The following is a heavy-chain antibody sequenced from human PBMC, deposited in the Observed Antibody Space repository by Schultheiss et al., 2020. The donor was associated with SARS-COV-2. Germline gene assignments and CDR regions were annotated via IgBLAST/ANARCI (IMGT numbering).Heavy chain of an antibody. J-gene: IGHJ4*02. CDR2: ISGRGNYI. CDR1: GFTFSSYS. CDR3: ARGYKGLGYRGYDYLYYFDY. V-gene: IGHV3-21*01. Sequence: GGSLRLSCAASGFTFSSYSMNWVRQAPGKGLEWVSTISGRGNYIYNTDSVKGRFTISRDNAKNSLYLQMNSLRAEDTAVYYCARGYKGLGYRGYDYLYYFDYWGPGTLVTVSS. D-gene: IGHD5-12*01.